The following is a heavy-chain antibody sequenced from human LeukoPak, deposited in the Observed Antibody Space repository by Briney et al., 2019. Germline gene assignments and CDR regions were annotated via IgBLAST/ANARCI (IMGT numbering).Heavy chain of an antibody. CDR1: GFTFSSYA. D-gene: IGHD3-3*01. V-gene: IGHV3-23*01. Sequence: GGSLRLSCAASGFTFSSYAMSWVRQAPGKGLEWVSAISGSGGSTYYADSVKGRFTISRDNSKNTLYLQMNSLRAEDTAVYYCAKELRVRFLEWLPPDFDYWGQGTLVTVSS. CDR2: ISGSGGST. CDR3: AKELRVRFLEWLPPDFDY. J-gene: IGHJ4*02.